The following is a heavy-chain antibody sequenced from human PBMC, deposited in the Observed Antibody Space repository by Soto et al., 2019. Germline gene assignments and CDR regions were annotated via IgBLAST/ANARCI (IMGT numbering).Heavy chain of an antibody. Sequence: EVQLVESGGGLVKPGGSLRLSCAASGFTFSNAWMNWVRSAPGKGREWVGRIISKTDGGTTDYAAPVKGRFTISRDDSKNKLYLQLNRLKAEDTAVYYCPTHPCGDYEEGEYYSDYWGQGTLVTVSS. CDR1: GFTFSNAW. V-gene: IGHV3-15*07. CDR2: IISKTDGGTT. D-gene: IGHD4-17*01. J-gene: IGHJ4*02. CDR3: PTHPCGDYEEGEYYSDY.